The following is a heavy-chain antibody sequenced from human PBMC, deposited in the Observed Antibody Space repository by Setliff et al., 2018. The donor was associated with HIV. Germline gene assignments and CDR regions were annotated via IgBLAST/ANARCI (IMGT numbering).Heavy chain of an antibody. Sequence: PSETLSLTCAVYGGSFSGHYWTWIRQPPGKGLEWIGEINHSGSSSYSPSLESRVTISVDTYKNQFSLKLRSVTAADTAVYYCASRENPSGGYPKGWFDPWGQGTLVTVSS. CDR2: INHSGSS. J-gene: IGHJ5*02. V-gene: IGHV4-34*01. CDR3: ASRENPSGGYPKGWFDP. CDR1: GGSFSGHY. D-gene: IGHD2-15*01.